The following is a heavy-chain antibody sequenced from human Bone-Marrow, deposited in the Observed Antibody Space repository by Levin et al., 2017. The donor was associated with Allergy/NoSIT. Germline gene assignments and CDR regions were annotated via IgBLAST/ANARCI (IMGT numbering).Heavy chain of an antibody. CDR3: AKNGRGFFGVDY. CDR2: ISGSGGST. Sequence: SCAASGFTFSSYAMSWVRQAPGKGLEWVSAISGSGGSTYYADSVKGRFTISRDNSKNTLYLQMNSLRAEDTAVYYCAKNGRGFFGVDYWGQGTLVTVSS. J-gene: IGHJ4*02. V-gene: IGHV3-23*01. CDR1: GFTFSSYA. D-gene: IGHD3-16*01.